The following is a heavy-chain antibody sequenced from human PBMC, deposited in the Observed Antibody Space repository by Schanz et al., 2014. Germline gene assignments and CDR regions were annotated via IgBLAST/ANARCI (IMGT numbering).Heavy chain of an antibody. CDR1: TSIFNHAW. J-gene: IGHJ6*02. CDR3: LAPDYGMDV. V-gene: IGHV3-7*01. CDR2: IKKDGSEK. Sequence: EVQLVESGGGLVKPGGSLRLSCAASTSIFNHAWMSWVRQAPGKGLEWVANIKKDGSEKYYVDSVKGRFTISRDNAKNSLFLQMNSLRPEDTAVYYCLAPDYGMDVWGQGTTVTVSS.